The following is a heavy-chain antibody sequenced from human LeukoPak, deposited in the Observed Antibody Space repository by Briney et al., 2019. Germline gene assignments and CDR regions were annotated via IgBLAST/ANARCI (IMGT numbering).Heavy chain of an antibody. V-gene: IGHV3-23*01. J-gene: IGHJ4*02. CDR1: GFTVSSNY. CDR3: AKDRGRAVAGTTPFDY. CDR2: ISGSGGST. D-gene: IGHD6-19*01. Sequence: GGSLRLSCAASGFTVSSNYMSWVRQAPGKGLEWVSAISGSGGSTYYADSVKGRFTISRDNSKNTLYLQMNSLRAEDTAVYYCAKDRGRAVAGTTPFDYWGQGTLVTVSS.